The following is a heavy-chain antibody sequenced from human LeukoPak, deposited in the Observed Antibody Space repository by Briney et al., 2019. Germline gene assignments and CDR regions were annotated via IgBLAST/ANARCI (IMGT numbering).Heavy chain of an antibody. Sequence: ASVKVSCKASGYTFTSYAMNWVRQAPGQGLEWMGWINTNTGNPTYAQGFTGRFVFSLDTSVSTAYLQISSLKAEDTAVYYCARDRPYYGDYYYYGMDVWGQGTTVTVSS. CDR2: INTNTGNP. CDR3: ARDRPYYGDYYYYGMDV. CDR1: GYTFTSYA. V-gene: IGHV7-4-1*02. J-gene: IGHJ6*02. D-gene: IGHD4-17*01.